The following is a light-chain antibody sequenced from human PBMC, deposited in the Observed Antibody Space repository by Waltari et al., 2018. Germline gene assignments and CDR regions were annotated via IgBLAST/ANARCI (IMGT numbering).Light chain of an antibody. Sequence: QSALTQPASVSASPGQSITISCPAPSSDVAAYNSVSWYQQHPGKAPKLMIYDVNKRPSGVSDRFSGSRSANTASLTISGLQAEDEADYYCSSFTTRNTFHVLFGGGTKLTVL. CDR3: SSFTTRNTFHVL. J-gene: IGLJ2*01. CDR2: DVN. CDR1: SSDVAAYNS. V-gene: IGLV2-14*03.